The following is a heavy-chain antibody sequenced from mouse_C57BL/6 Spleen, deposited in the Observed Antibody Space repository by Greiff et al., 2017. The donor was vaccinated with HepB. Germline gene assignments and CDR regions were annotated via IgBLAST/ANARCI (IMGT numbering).Heavy chain of an antibody. CDR3: ARAYDGYQGDYYAMDY. J-gene: IGHJ4*01. V-gene: IGHV1-80*01. CDR2: IYPGDGDT. D-gene: IGHD2-3*01. CDR1: GYAFSSYW. Sequence: VQGVESGAELVKPGASVKISCKASGYAFSSYWMNWVKQRPGKGLEWIGQIYPGDGDTNYNGKFKGKATLTADKSSSTAYMQLSSLTSEDSAVYFCARAYDGYQGDYYAMDYWGQGTSVTVSS.